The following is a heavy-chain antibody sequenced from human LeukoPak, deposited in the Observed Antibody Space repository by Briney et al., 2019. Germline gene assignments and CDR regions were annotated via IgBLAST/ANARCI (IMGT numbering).Heavy chain of an antibody. D-gene: IGHD5-12*01. CDR2: ISYDGSNK. CDR3: ASVRGYSGYDSDY. Sequence: GGSLRLSFAASGFTFSSYAMHWVRQAPGKGLEWVAVISYDGSNKYYADSVKGRFTISRDNSKNTLYLQMNSLRAEDTAVYYCASVRGYSGYDSDYWGQGTLVTVSS. CDR1: GFTFSSYA. V-gene: IGHV3-30-3*01. J-gene: IGHJ4*02.